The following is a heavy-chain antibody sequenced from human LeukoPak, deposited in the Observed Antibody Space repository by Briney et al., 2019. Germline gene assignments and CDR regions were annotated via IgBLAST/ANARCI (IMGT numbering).Heavy chain of an antibody. CDR1: GFSFSSYS. V-gene: IGHV3-21*01. D-gene: IGHD2-2*03. CDR3: ARDRGGYCGSTSCHPYDY. Sequence: GGSLRLPCAASGFSFSSYSMNWVRQAPGKGLEWVSSITSSSSYIYYGDSVKGRFTISRDNAKNSLYLQMNSLRAEDTAVYSCARDRGGYCGSTSCHPYDYWGQGTLVTVSS. J-gene: IGHJ4*02. CDR2: ITSSSSYI.